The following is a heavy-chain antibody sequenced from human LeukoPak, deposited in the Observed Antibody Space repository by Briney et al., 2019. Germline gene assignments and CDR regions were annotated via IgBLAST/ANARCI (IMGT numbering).Heavy chain of an antibody. J-gene: IGHJ4*02. CDR3: ARGAWGYSSGWYLRH. CDR1: GGSFSGYY. D-gene: IGHD6-19*01. Sequence: PSETLSLTCAVYGGSFSGYYWSWIRQPPGKGLEWIGEINHSGSTNYNPSLKSRVTISVDTSKNQFSLKLSSVTAADTAVYYCARGAWGYSSGWYLRHWGQGTLVTVSS. V-gene: IGHV4-34*01. CDR2: INHSGST.